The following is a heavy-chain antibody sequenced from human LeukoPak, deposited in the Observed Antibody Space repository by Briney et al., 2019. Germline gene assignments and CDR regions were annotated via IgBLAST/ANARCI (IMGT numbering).Heavy chain of an antibody. CDR1: GYTFTSYY. CDR2: INPNSGGT. D-gene: IGHD2-2*01. V-gene: IGHV1-2*02. Sequence: ASVKVSCKASGYTFTSYYMHWVRQAPGQGLEWMGWINPNSGGTNYAQKFQGRVTMTRDTSISTAYMELSRLRSDDTAVYYCAREVEDIVVVPAAHETYYYYYMDVWGKGTTVIVSS. CDR3: AREVEDIVVVPAAHETYYYYYMDV. J-gene: IGHJ6*03.